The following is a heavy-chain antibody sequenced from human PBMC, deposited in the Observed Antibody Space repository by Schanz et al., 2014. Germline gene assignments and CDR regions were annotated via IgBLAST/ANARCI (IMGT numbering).Heavy chain of an antibody. CDR2: ISWNSGTI. J-gene: IGHJ6*02. V-gene: IGHV3-9*01. CDR1: GFTFDKYA. CDR3: LAPDYGMDV. Sequence: EVKMVESGGGLVQPGKSLRLSCAASGFTFDKYAMHWVRQAPGKGLEWVSVISWNSGTIGYADSVKGRFTISRDNAKNSLFLQMNSLRAEDTAVYYCLAPDYGMDVWGQGTTVTVSS.